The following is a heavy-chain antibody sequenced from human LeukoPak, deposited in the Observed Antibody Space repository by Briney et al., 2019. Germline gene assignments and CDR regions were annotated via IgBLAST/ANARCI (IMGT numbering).Heavy chain of an antibody. CDR1: GYTFTSYD. CDR3: AAMIAAAGPFDY. Sequence: ASVKVSCKASGYTFTSYDINWVRQATGQGLEWMGWMNPNSGNTGYAQKFQGRVTITRNTSISTAYMELSSLRSEDTAVYYCAAMIAAAGPFDYWGQGTLVTVSS. V-gene: IGHV1-8*03. D-gene: IGHD6-13*01. CDR2: MNPNSGNT. J-gene: IGHJ4*02.